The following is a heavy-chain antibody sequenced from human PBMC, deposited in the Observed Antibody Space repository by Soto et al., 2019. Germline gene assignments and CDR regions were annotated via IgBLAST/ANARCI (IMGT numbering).Heavy chain of an antibody. V-gene: IGHV3-23*01. J-gene: IGHJ6*02. Sequence: EVQLLESGGGLIQPGGSLRLSCAASGFTFSSFAMSWVSQAPGKGLEWVSSITGSGGSTFYTHSVKGRFTISRDNSKNTLYLEMNSLRAEDTAVYYCARQLVSNDYYYAMDVWGQGTTVTVSS. D-gene: IGHD6-6*01. CDR3: ARQLVSNDYYYAMDV. CDR2: ITGSGGST. CDR1: GFTFSSFA.